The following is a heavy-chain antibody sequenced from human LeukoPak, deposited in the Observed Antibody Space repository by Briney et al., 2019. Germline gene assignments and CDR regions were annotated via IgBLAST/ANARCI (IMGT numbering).Heavy chain of an antibody. J-gene: IGHJ2*01. D-gene: IGHD4-17*01. CDR2: ISSSSSYI. CDR1: GFTFDDYG. V-gene: IGHV3-21*01. CDR3: ARDDYGDYYIYWYFDL. Sequence: GGSLRLSCAASGFTFDDYGMSWVRQAPGKGLEWVSSISSSSSYIYYADSVKGRFTISRDNAKYSLYLQMNSLRAEDTAVYYCARDDYGDYYIYWYFDLWGRGTLVTVSS.